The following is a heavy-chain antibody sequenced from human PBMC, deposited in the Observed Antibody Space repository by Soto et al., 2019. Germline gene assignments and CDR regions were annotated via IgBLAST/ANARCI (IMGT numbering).Heavy chain of an antibody. V-gene: IGHV4-31*03. CDR2: IYYSGST. Sequence: LSLTLTISGGSICSGGYYWSWIRQHPGKGLEWIGYIYYSGSTYYNPSLKSRVTISVDTSKNQFSLKLSPVTAADTAVYYYARARSAGFDYWGQGTLVTVSS. CDR3: ARARSAGFDY. J-gene: IGHJ4*02. CDR1: GGSICSGGYY.